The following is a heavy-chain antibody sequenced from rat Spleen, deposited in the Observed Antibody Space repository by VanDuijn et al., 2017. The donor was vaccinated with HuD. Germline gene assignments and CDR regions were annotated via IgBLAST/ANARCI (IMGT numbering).Heavy chain of an antibody. CDR2: INYDGVIT. CDR3: SRRDYSSYIYAFFDY. CDR1: GFTFSDYY. J-gene: IGHJ2*01. D-gene: IGHD1-2*01. V-gene: IGHV5-20*01. Sequence: EVQLVESGGGLVQPGRSLKLSCAASGFTFSDYYMAWVRQAPTKGLEWVASINYDGVITYYRDSVKGRFTIPRDNAKNTQYLQMDSLRSEDTATYYCSRRDYSSYIYAFFDYWGQGVMVTVSS.